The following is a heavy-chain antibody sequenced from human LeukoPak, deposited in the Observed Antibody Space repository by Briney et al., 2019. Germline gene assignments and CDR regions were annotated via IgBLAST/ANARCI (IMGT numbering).Heavy chain of an antibody. CDR2: ISGSGGST. V-gene: IGHV3-23*01. J-gene: IGHJ4*02. D-gene: IGHD3-22*01. Sequence: GESLRLSCAASGFTFSSYAMSWVRQAPGKGLEWVSAISGSGGSTYYADSVKGRFTISRDSSKNTLYLQMNSLRAEDTAVYYCAKDSSYYYDSSGYDYWGQGTLVTVSS. CDR3: AKDSSYYYDSSGYDY. CDR1: GFTFSSYA.